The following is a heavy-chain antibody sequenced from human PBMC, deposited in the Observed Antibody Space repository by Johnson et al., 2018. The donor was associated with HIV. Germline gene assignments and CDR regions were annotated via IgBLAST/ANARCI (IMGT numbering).Heavy chain of an antibody. J-gene: IGHJ3*02. CDR3: ARGEAADGAFDI. CDR2: IRYDGSNN. Sequence: QVQLVESGGGVVQPGGSLRLSCAASGFTFSSYGMHWVRQAPGKGLDWVAFIRYDGSNNYYADSVRGRFTISRDNSKNTLYLHMNSLRAEDTAVYYCARGEAADGAFDIWGQGTMVTVSS. D-gene: IGHD6-13*01. CDR1: GFTFSSYG. V-gene: IGHV3-30*02.